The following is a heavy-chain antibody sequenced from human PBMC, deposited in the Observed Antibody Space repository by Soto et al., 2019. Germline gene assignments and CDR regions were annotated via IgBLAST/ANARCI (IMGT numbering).Heavy chain of an antibody. CDR2: INPATGAA. D-gene: IGHD3-3*01. J-gene: IGHJ3*02. Sequence: QLHLVQSGAVVKKPGASVTVSCSASGYPVTAYYMHWVRQAPGRGLAWMGGINPATGAAKYIQTFQGRVTMTRDTSTSTVFMELSGLTSEDTAVFYCARGGGVGVAGSAAFDMWGQGTLVTVSS. V-gene: IGHV1-2*02. CDR1: GYPVTAYY. CDR3: ARGGGVGVAGSAAFDM.